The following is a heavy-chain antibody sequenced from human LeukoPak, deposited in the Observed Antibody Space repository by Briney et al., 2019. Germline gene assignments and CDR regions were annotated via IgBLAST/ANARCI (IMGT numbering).Heavy chain of an antibody. J-gene: IGHJ3*02. CDR2: INPNSGGT. CDR1: GYTFTGYF. Sequence: ASVKVSCKASGYTFTGYFMHWVRQAPGQGLECMGWINPNSGGTYYAQKFQGRVTMTRDTSINTAYTELSRLSSDDTAVYYCAKVMAGTVAFDIWGQGTMVTVSP. V-gene: IGHV1-2*02. D-gene: IGHD6-19*01. CDR3: AKVMAGTVAFDI.